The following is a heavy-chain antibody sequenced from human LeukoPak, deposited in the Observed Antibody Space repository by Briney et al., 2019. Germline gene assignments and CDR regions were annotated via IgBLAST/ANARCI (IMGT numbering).Heavy chain of an antibody. V-gene: IGHV4-39*01. D-gene: IGHD3-10*01. CDR1: GGSISSSSYY. CDR3: ARAESYYSYFDY. Sequence: PSETLSLTCTVSGGSISSSSYYWGWIRQPPGKGLEWIGSIYYSGSTYYNPSLKSRVTISVDTSKNQFSLKLSSVTAADTAVYYCARAESYYSYFDYWGPGTLVTVSS. J-gene: IGHJ4*02. CDR2: IYYSGST.